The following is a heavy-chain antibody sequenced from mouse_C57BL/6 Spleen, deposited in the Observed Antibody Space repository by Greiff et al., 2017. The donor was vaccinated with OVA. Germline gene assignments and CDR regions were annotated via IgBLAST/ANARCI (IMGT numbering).Heavy chain of an antibody. Sequence: EVKVEESGGGLVQPGGSMKLSCVASGFTFSNYWMNWVRQSPEKGLEWVAQIRLKSDNYATHYAESVKGRFTISRDDSKSSVYLQMNNLRAEDTGIYYCTGRYYGDYYAMDYWGQGTSVTVSS. CDR3: TGRYYGDYYAMDY. CDR1: GFTFSNYW. CDR2: IRLKSDNYAT. D-gene: IGHD1-1*01. V-gene: IGHV6-3*01. J-gene: IGHJ4*01.